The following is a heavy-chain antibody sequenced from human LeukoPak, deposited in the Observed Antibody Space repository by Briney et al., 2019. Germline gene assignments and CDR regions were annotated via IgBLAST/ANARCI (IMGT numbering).Heavy chain of an antibody. D-gene: IGHD3-22*01. J-gene: IGHJ3*02. V-gene: IGHV4-39*07. CDR2: IYYSGST. CDR3: ARERVVITWGAFDI. CDR1: GGSISSSSYY. Sequence: SETLSLTCTVSGGSISSSSYYWGWIRQPPGKGLEWIGSIYYSGSTYYNPSLKSRVTISVDTSKNQFSLKLSSVTAADPAVYFCARERVVITWGAFDIWGQGTMVTVSS.